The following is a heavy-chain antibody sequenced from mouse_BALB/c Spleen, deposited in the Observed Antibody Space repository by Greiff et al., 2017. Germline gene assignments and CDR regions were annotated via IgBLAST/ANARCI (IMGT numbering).Heavy chain of an antibody. CDR1: GFTFSSYA. D-gene: IGHD1-1*01. V-gene: IGHV5-9-3*01. CDR3: ARHYGDWCFAV. Sequence: EVNLVESGGGLVKPGGSLKLSCAASGFTFSSYAMSWVRQTPEKRLEWVATISSGGSYTYYPDSVKGRFTISRDNAKNTLYLQMSSLRSEDTAMYYCARHYGDWCFAVWGAGTTVTVSA. J-gene: IGHJ1*01. CDR2: ISSGGSYT.